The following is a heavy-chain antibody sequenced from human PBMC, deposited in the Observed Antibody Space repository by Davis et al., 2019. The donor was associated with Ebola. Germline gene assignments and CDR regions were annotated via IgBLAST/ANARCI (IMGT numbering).Heavy chain of an antibody. CDR1: GFTFSSYE. CDR3: ARDPGDIVATINGMDV. V-gene: IGHV3-48*03. Sequence: GESLKISCAASGFTFSSYEMNWVRQAPGKGLEWVSYISSSGSTIYYADSVKGRFTISRDNAKNSLYLQMNSLRAEDTAVYYCARDPGDIVATINGMDVWGQGTTVTVSS. D-gene: IGHD5-12*01. J-gene: IGHJ6*02. CDR2: ISSSGSTI.